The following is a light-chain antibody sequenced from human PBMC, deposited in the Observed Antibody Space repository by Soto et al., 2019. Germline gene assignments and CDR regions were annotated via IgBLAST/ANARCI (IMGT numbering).Light chain of an antibody. CDR1: SSDVGSHNF. J-gene: IGLJ3*02. CDR2: EVT. CDR3: CSYAGTTTWV. Sequence: QSVMTQPASVSGSPGQSITISCTGTSSDVGSHNFVSWYQQRPGKAPKLIIFEVTKRPSGVSNRFSASKSGNTASLTISGVHAEDEADYYCCSYAGTTTWVFGGGTKLTVL. V-gene: IGLV2-23*02.